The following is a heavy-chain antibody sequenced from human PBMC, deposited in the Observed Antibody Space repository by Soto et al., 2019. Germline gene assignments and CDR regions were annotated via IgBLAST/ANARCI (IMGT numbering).Heavy chain of an antibody. D-gene: IGHD3-9*01. CDR1: GGSFSGYY. V-gene: IGHV4-34*01. Sequence: QVQLQQWGAGPLRPLETLSLTCGVSGGSFSGYYWAWIRQSPGKGLEWIGEINDRGSSNYNPSRKSRVSISVDTSKNHYSLNLRSVTAADTAVYYCARESHDILTGPPWVWYFDLWGRGTLVTVSS. J-gene: IGHJ2*01. CDR3: ARESHDILTGPPWVWYFDL. CDR2: INDRGSS.